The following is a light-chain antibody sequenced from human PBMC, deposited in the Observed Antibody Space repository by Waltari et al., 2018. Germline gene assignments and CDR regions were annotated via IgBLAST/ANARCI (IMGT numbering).Light chain of an antibody. V-gene: IGKV4-1*01. Sequence: DIVMTQSPDSLAVSLGERATINRKSSQSVLYRSNNKNSLAWYQQKPGQPPKFLIHWASTWESGVPDRFSGSGSGTDFTLTISSLQAEDVAVYYCQQFYSTPLTFGGGTKVEIK. J-gene: IGKJ4*01. CDR2: WAS. CDR3: QQFYSTPLT. CDR1: QSVLYRSNNKNS.